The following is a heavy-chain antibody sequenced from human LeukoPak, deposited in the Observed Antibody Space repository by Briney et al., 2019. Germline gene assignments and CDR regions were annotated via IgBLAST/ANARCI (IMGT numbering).Heavy chain of an antibody. CDR1: GYTFTGYY. J-gene: IGHJ6*02. D-gene: IGHD6-13*01. V-gene: IGHV1-2*02. Sequence: ASVKVSCKASGYTFTGYYMHWVRQAPGQGLEWMGWINPNSGGTNYAQKFQGRVTMTRDTSISTAYMELSRLRSDDTAVYYCAREVYGSSRSSSWYRYYGMDVWGQGTTVTVSS. CDR3: AREVYGSSRSSSWYRYYGMDV. CDR2: INPNSGGT.